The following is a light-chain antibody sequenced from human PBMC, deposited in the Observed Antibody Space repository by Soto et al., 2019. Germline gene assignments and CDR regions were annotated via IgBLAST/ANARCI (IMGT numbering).Light chain of an antibody. CDR2: DAS. CDR3: QQRDNWLT. Sequence: EIVLTQSPATLSLSPGERATLSCRASQSVSSFLAWYQQKPGQAPRLLIYDASDRATGVPARFSGSGSGTDFPLTISSLEPEDFAVYYCQQRDNWLTFGGGTKVEIK. CDR1: QSVSSF. V-gene: IGKV3-11*01. J-gene: IGKJ4*01.